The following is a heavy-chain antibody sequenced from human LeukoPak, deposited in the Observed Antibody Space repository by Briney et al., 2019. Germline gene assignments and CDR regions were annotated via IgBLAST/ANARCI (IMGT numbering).Heavy chain of an antibody. V-gene: IGHV1-18*01. CDR2: ISVYNGNT. CDR1: GYIFSNYG. CDR3: ARDINGYDPDY. J-gene: IGHJ4*02. Sequence: ASVKVSCKASGYIFSNYGISWVRQTPGQGLEWMGWISVYNGNTNSAQKVQGRVTMTTDTSTTTAYMELSRLRSDDTAVYYCARDINGYDPDYWGQGTLVTVSS. D-gene: IGHD5-12*01.